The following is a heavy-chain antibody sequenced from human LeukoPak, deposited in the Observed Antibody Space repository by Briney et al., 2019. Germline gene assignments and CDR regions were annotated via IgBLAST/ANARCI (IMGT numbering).Heavy chain of an antibody. CDR1: GHSFTSYW. CDR2: IYPSDSDA. CDR3: ARRNYDILTGYYNDYFDY. D-gene: IGHD3-9*01. Sequence: GESLEISCKGSGHSFTSYWIGWVRQMPGKGLEWVGIIYPSDSDARYSPSFQGQVTISADKSINTAYLQWSSLKASDTAMYYCARRNYDILTGYYNDYFDYWGQGTLVTVSS. J-gene: IGHJ4*02. V-gene: IGHV5-51*01.